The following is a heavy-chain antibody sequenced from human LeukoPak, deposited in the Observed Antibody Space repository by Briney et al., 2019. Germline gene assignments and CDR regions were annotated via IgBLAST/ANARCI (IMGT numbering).Heavy chain of an antibody. V-gene: IGHV3-21*01. J-gene: IGHJ4*02. CDR3: ARDSSYYDSSGIDY. D-gene: IGHD3-22*01. CDR2: ISSSSSYI. CDR1: GFTFSTYS. Sequence: GGSLRLSCAVSGFTFSTYSMNWVRQAPGKGLEWVSSISSSSSYIYYADSVKGRFTISRDNAKNSLYLQMNSLRAEDTAVYYCARDSSYYDSSGIDYWGQGTLVTVSS.